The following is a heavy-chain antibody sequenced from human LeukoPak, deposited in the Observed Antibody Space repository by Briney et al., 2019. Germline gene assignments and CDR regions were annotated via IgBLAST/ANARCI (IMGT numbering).Heavy chain of an antibody. CDR1: GFTVSSND. CDR2: IYIGGTT. V-gene: IGHV3-53*01. CDR3: ARVLWSGDYPRIDY. J-gene: IGHJ4*02. D-gene: IGHD4-17*01. Sequence: GGSLRLSCAASGFTVSSNDMNWVRQPPAKGRGRGSIIYIGGTTYYADSVKGRFTISRDNSKNTLYPQMNSLRAEDTAVYYCARVLWSGDYPRIDYWGQGTPVTASS.